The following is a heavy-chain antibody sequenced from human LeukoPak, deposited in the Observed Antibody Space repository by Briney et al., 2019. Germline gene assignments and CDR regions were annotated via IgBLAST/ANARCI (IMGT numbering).Heavy chain of an antibody. CDR1: GGSNSSGDYY. D-gene: IGHD3-10*01. CDR2: IYYSGST. J-gene: IGHJ6*02. CDR3: ARARGKAYYYYGMDV. Sequence: SQTLSLTCTVSGGSNSSGDYYWSWIRQPPGKGLEWIGYIYYSGSTYYNPSLKSRVTISVDTSKNQFSLKLSSVTAADTAVYYCARARGKAYYYYGMDVWGQGTTVTVSS. V-gene: IGHV4-30-4*01.